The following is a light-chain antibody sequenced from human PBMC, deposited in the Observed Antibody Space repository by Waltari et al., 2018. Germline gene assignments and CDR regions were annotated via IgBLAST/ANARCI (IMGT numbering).Light chain of an antibody. Sequence: EIVMTQSLAPLSVSPGERATLSCRASQSVGNDLAWYHQAPGQAPRLLIYGASSRATGVPARFSGSGSGTEFTLTITSLQSGDFGIYFCQQYKEWPPWTFGQGTRVDTK. CDR1: QSVGND. V-gene: IGKV3-15*01. J-gene: IGKJ1*01. CDR2: GAS. CDR3: QQYKEWPPWT.